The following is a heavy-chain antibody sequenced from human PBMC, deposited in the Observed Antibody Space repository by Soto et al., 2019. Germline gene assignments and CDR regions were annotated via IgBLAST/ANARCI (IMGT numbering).Heavy chain of an antibody. Sequence: GGSLRLSCAASGFTFINYWMILFRQAPGKGLEWVANIKQDGSQNYYVDSVKGRFTTSRDNTKNSFYLQMNSLRAEDTAVYYCARDHINGWKFDYWGRGTLVTVSS. V-gene: IGHV3-7*01. CDR1: GFTFINYW. J-gene: IGHJ4*02. CDR2: IKQDGSQN. CDR3: ARDHINGWKFDY. D-gene: IGHD6-19*01.